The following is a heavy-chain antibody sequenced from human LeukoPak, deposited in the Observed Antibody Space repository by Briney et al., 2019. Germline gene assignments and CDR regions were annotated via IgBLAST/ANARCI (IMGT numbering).Heavy chain of an antibody. CDR3: ARVFSVVTPNWFDP. V-gene: IGHV3-48*02. Sequence: GGSLRLSCAASGFTLSSYSMNWVRQAPGKGLEWVSYISSSSSTIYYADSVKGRFTISRDNAKNSLYLQMNSLRDEDTAVYYCARVFSVVTPNWFDPWGQGTLVTVSS. D-gene: IGHD4-23*01. CDR2: ISSSSSTI. CDR1: GFTLSSYS. J-gene: IGHJ5*02.